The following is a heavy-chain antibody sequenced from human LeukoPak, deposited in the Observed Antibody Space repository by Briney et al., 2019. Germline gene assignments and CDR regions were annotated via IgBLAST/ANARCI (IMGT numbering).Heavy chain of an antibody. V-gene: IGHV3-48*03. J-gene: IGHJ5*02. CDR1: GFTFSSYE. D-gene: IGHD3-10*01. CDR2: ISSSGSTI. CDR3: ARSPSGSGNLWFDP. Sequence: GGSLRLSCAASGFTFSSYEMNWVRQAPGKGLEWVSYISSSGSTIYYADSVKGRFTISRDNAKNSLYLQMNSLRAEDTAVYYCARSPSGSGNLWFDPWGQGTLVTVSS.